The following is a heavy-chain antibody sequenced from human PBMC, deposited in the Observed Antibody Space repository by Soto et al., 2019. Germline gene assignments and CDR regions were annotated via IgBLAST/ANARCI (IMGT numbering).Heavy chain of an antibody. D-gene: IGHD6-25*01. V-gene: IGHV3-15*07. CDR1: GFTFSNAW. Sequence: AGGSLRLSCAASGFTFSNAWMNWVRQAPGKGLEWVGRIKSKTDGGTTDYAAPVKGRFTISRDDSKNTLYLQMNSLKTEDTAVYYCTTVASAARYYYYYGMDVWGQGTTVTVSS. CDR2: IKSKTDGGTT. J-gene: IGHJ6*02. CDR3: TTVASAARYYYYYGMDV.